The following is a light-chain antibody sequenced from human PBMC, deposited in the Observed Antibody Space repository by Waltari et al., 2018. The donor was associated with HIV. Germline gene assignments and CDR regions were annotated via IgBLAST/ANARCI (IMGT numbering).Light chain of an antibody. J-gene: IGLJ2*01. V-gene: IGLV2-23*02. CDR2: EVT. CDR3: CTFAGSSTPVV. Sequence: QSALTQPASVSGSPGQSITISCTGASSDVGTYDLVSWYQHLPGKAPKLMIYEVTKRPSGFSNRSSGSQSGNTASLTISGLQTDDEADYYCCTFAGSSTPVVFGGGTKLTVL. CDR1: SSDVGTYDL.